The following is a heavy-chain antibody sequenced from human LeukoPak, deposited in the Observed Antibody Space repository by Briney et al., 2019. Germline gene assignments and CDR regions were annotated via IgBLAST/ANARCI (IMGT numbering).Heavy chain of an antibody. CDR1: GYSISSGYY. V-gene: IGHV4-38-2*02. CDR2: IYRSGST. D-gene: IGHD5-18*01. CDR3: ARIRGYSYGVDY. Sequence: SETLSLTCTVSGYSISSGYYWGWIRQPPGKGLEWIGSIYRSGSTYYNPSLKSRVTISVDTSKNQFSLKLSSVTAADTAVYYCARIRGYSYGVDYWGQGTLVTVSS. J-gene: IGHJ4*02.